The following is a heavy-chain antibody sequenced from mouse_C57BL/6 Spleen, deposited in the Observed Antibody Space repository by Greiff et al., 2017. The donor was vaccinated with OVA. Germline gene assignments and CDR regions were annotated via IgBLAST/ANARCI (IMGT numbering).Heavy chain of an antibody. V-gene: IGHV14-4*01. CDR1: GFNIKDDY. CDR2: NDPENGDT. CDR3: AKGAPVVDPFLDY. J-gene: IGHJ4*01. D-gene: IGHD1-1*01. Sequence: EVQLQQSGAELVRPGASVKLSCTASGFNIKDDYMHWVKQRPEQGLEWIGWNDPENGDTEYASKFQGKATITGDTSSNTAYLQLSSLTSEDTAVYYCAKGAPVVDPFLDYWGQGTSVTVSS.